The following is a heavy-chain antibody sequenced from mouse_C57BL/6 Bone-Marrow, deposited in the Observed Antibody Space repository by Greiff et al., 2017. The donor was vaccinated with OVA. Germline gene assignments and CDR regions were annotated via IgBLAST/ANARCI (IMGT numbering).Heavy chain of an antibody. CDR2: IWRGGST. Sequence: VQLQQSGPGLVQPSQSLSITCTVSGFSLTSYSVHWVRQSPGKGLEWLGVIWRGGSTDYNAAFMSRLSITKDNSKSQVFFKMNSLQADDTAIYYCAKNGHYDGYYLYWYFDVWGTGTTVTVSS. CDR1: GFSLTSYS. J-gene: IGHJ1*03. V-gene: IGHV2-5*01. D-gene: IGHD2-3*01. CDR3: AKNGHYDGYYLYWYFDV.